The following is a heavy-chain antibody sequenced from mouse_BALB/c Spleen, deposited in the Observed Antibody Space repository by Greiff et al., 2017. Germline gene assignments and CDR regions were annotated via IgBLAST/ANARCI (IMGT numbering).Heavy chain of an antibody. Sequence: QVQLKQSGAELVRPGSSVKISCKASGYAFSSYWMNWVKQRPGQGLEWIGQIYPGDGDTNYNGKFKGKATLTADKSSSTAYMQLSSLTSEDSAVYFCARYGNPHYYAMDYWGQGTSVTVSS. D-gene: IGHD2-1*01. J-gene: IGHJ4*01. CDR3: ARYGNPHYYAMDY. CDR2: IYPGDGDT. V-gene: IGHV1-80*01. CDR1: GYAFSSYW.